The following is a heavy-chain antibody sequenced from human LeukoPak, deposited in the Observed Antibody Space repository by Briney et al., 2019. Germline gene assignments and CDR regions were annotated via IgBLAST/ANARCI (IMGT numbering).Heavy chain of an antibody. V-gene: IGHV4-61*01. CDR1: GGSISSSNYY. D-gene: IGHD6-13*01. CDR3: ARAEQRGIAAPGTFDY. J-gene: IGHJ4*02. CDR2: IYYSGST. Sequence: SETLSLTCTVSGGSISSSNYYWSWIRQPPGKGLEWIGYIYYSGSTNYNPSLKSRVTISVDTSKNQFSLNLGSVTAADTAVYYCARAEQRGIAAPGTFDYWGQGALVTVSS.